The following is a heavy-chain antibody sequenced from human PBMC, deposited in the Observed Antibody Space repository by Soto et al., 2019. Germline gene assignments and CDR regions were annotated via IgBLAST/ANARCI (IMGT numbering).Heavy chain of an antibody. D-gene: IGHD4-17*01. CDR3: ESHGLYGDYASNYFDP. CDR1: GYNFATYW. Sequence: GESLKISCEGFGYNFATYWIAWVRQMPGKGLEYMGIIYPGDSDSRYSPSFQGQVTFSADKSISTAYMQWSSLKASDTAMYYCESHGLYGDYASNYFDPWGQGTLGTVSS. CDR2: IYPGDSDS. V-gene: IGHV5-51*01. J-gene: IGHJ5*02.